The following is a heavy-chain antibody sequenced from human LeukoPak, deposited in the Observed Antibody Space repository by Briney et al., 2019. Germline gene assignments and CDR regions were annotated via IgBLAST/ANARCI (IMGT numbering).Heavy chain of an antibody. CDR3: ARGMPGLWFGGRSSGYMDV. CDR2: IYYSGST. J-gene: IGHJ6*03. CDR1: GGSISSGGYS. V-gene: IGHV4-30-4*07. Sequence: SQTLSLTCAVSGGSISSGGYSWSWIRQPPGKGLEWIGYIYYSGSTNYNPSLKSRVTISVDTSKNQFSLKLSSVTAADTAVCYCARGMPGLWFGGRSSGYMDVWGKGTTVTVSS. D-gene: IGHD3-10*01.